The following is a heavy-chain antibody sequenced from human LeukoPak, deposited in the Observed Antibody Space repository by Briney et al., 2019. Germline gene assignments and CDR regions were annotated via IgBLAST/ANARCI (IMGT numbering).Heavy chain of an antibody. J-gene: IGHJ4*02. D-gene: IGHD1-26*01. CDR3: ARRNGIFDY. CDR2: ISYDGSNK. V-gene: IGHV3-30*03. CDR1: GFTFSSYG. Sequence: PGGSLRLSCAASGFTFSSYGMHWVRQAPGKGLEWVAVISYDGSNKYYADSVKGRFTISRDNAKNSLYLQMNSLKAEDTAVYYCARRNGIFDYWGQGTLVTVSS.